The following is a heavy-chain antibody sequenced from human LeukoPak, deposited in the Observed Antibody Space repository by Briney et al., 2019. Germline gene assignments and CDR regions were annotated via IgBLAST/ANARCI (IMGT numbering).Heavy chain of an antibody. Sequence: PSETLSLTCTVSGGSISSYYWSWIRQPPGKGLEWVGEINHSGSTNYNPSLKSRVTISVDTSKNQFSLKLSSVTAADTAVYYCARALTRVRVGEYFQHWGQGTLVTVSS. V-gene: IGHV4-34*01. CDR3: ARALTRVRVGEYFQH. D-gene: IGHD3-10*01. CDR1: GGSISSYY. CDR2: INHSGST. J-gene: IGHJ1*01.